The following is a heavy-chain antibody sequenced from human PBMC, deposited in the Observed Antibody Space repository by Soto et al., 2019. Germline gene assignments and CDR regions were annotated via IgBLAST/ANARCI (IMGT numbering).Heavy chain of an antibody. J-gene: IGHJ4*02. Sequence: QVQLVQSGAEVKKPGSSVKVSCKASGGTFRSYAISWVRQAPGQGLEWMGGFIPIFGTANYAQKFLGRVTITADDPTSTAYMELSSLRSEDTAVYYCAREYCSGGSCYSNFDYWGQGTLVTVSS. CDR2: FIPIFGTA. D-gene: IGHD2-15*01. V-gene: IGHV1-69*01. CDR1: GGTFRSYA. CDR3: AREYCSGGSCYSNFDY.